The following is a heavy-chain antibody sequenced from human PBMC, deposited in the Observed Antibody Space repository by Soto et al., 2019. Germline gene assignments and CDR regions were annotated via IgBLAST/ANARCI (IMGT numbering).Heavy chain of an antibody. J-gene: IGHJ5*02. V-gene: IGHV4-61*01. CDR1: GGSISRGSYY. CDR3: ARSRGYSNDEARNWFDP. CDR2: IYYNGNT. Sequence: QVQLQESGPGLVKPTETLSLTCTVSGGSISRGSYYWTWIRQLPGKGLEWIGNIYYNGNTNYNPSLKSRVTISIDNSKNQFSLKLSSVSAADTAVFCCARSRGYSNDEARNWFDPWGLGTLVTVSS. D-gene: IGHD5-18*01.